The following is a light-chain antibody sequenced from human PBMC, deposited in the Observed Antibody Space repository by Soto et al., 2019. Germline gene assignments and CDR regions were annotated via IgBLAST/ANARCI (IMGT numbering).Light chain of an antibody. CDR3: QQSYSTPPT. CDR2: TAS. Sequence: DIKMTQSPSSLSASVRDRVTNTCRASQYISNYLNWYQQKSGTAPKLLIHTASTLQSGVPSRFSGRGSGPDFTLTIISVHPDDFAIYFCQQSYSTPPTFGQGTTLEIK. J-gene: IGKJ2*01. V-gene: IGKV1-39*01. CDR1: QYISNY.